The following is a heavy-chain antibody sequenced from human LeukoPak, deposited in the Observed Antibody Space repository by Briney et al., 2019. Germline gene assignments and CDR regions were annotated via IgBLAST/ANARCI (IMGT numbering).Heavy chain of an antibody. D-gene: IGHD2-21*01. Sequence: PGGSLRLSCATSGFTFTSHAMTWVRQAPGKGLEWVSGISGTTGRTFYGDSVKGRFTVSRDNSRDTLYLQMNSLRAEDAAVYFRAREACGTECYYRRDVWAKGPRSPSP. CDR3: AREACGTECYYRRDV. V-gene: IGHV3-23*01. J-gene: IGHJ6*02. CDR1: GFTFTSHA. CDR2: ISGTTGRT.